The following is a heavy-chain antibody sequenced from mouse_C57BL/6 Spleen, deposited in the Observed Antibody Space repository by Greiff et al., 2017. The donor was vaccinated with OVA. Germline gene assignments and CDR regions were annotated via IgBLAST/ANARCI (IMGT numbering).Heavy chain of an antibody. CDR2: IDPSDSYT. J-gene: IGHJ4*01. Sequence: VQLQQSGAELVKPGASVKVSCKASGYTFTSYWMHWVKQRPGQGLEWIGEIDPSDSYTNYNQKFKGKSTLTVDKSSSTAYMQLSSLTSEDSAVYYCARSGLYYYAMDYWGQGTSVTVSS. D-gene: IGHD3-1*01. V-gene: IGHV1-69*01. CDR1: GYTFTSYW. CDR3: ARSGLYYYAMDY.